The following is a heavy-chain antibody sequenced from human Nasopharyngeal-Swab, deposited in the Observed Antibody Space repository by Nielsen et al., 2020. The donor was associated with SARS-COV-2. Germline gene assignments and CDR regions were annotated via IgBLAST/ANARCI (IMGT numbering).Heavy chain of an antibody. CDR1: GYTFTSYG. J-gene: IGHJ4*02. CDR2: ISAYNGST. CDR3: ARGLAVAGIPDFDY. V-gene: IGHV1-18*01. Sequence: ASVKVSCKASGYTFTSYGISWVRQAPGQGLEWMGWISAYNGSTNYAQKLQGRVTMTTDTSTSTAYMELRSLRSDDTAVYYCARGLAVAGIPDFDYWGQGTLVTVSS. D-gene: IGHD6-19*01.